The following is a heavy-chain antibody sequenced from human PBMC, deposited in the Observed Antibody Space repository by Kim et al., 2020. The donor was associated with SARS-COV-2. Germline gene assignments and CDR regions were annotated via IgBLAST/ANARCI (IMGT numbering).Heavy chain of an antibody. J-gene: IGHJ6*02. CDR1: GYILTTYR. V-gene: IGHV1-3*04. Sequence: ASVKVSCKASGYILTTYRMHWVRQAPGQRLEWMGWINTGNGNTKYSQKFQDRVTITRDTSANTAYMEVSSLRSEDTAVYYCARSDGMDVWGQGTTVTVS. CDR3: ARSDGMDV. CDR2: INTGNGNT.